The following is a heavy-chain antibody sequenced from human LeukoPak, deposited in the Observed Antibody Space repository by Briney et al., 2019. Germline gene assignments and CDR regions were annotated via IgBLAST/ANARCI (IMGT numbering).Heavy chain of an antibody. J-gene: IGHJ3*02. D-gene: IGHD1-7*01. V-gene: IGHV4-59*01. Sequence: SETLPLTCTVSGGSISSYYWSWIRQPPGKGLEWIGYIYYSGSTNYNPSLKSRVTISVDTSKNQFSLKLSSVTAADTAVYYRARGNYRFDIWGQGTMVTVSS. CDR1: GGSISSYY. CDR2: IYYSGST. CDR3: ARGNYRFDI.